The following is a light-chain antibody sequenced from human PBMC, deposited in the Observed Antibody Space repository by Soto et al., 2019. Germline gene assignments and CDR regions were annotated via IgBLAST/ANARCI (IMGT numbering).Light chain of an antibody. CDR3: QHYNDWPIT. J-gene: IGKJ5*01. V-gene: IGKV3-15*01. Sequence: EIVMTQSPVTLSVSPGERATLSCRASQSVSSNLAWYQQKPGQAPRVFIYGATTRATGIPARFSGSGSGTEFTLTISSLQSEDSGVYFCQHYNDWPITFGQGTRLEI. CDR2: GAT. CDR1: QSVSSN.